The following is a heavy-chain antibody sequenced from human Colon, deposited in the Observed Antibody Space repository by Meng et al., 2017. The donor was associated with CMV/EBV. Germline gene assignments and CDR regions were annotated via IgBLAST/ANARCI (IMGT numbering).Heavy chain of an antibody. CDR1: GGTFSSYA. CDR3: AREGGDCSSTSCYTSTRGYYGMDV. J-gene: IGHJ6*02. Sequence: SVKVSCKASGGTFSSYAISWVRPAPGQGLEWMGGIIPIFGTANYAQKFQGRVTITTDESTSTAYMELSSLRSEDTAVYYCAREGGDCSSTSCYTSTRGYYGMDVWGQGTTVTVSS. CDR2: IIPIFGTA. D-gene: IGHD2-2*02. V-gene: IGHV1-69*05.